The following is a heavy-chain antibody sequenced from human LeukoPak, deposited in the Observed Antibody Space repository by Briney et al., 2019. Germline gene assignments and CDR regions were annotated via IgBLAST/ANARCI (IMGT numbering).Heavy chain of an antibody. CDR2: IYSGGST. J-gene: IGHJ4*02. CDR3: ARGAAAAAYFDY. V-gene: IGHV3-53*01. Sequence: GWSLRLYCAASGFTFSSYSMNWVRQAPGKGLEWVSVIYSGGSTYYADPVKGRFTISRDNSKNTLYLQMNSLRAEDTAVYYCARGAAAAAYFDYWGQGTLVTASS. D-gene: IGHD6-13*01. CDR1: GFTFSSYS.